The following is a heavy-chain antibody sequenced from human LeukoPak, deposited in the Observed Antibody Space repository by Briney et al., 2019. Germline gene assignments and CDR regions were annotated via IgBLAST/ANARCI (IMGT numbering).Heavy chain of an antibody. Sequence: PSETLSLTCTVSGGSISSYYWSWIRQPPGKGLEWIGYIYYSGSTNYNPSLKSRVTISVDTSKNQFSLKLSSVTAADTAVYYCARNGRVFESLGYYMDVWGKGTTVTVSS. CDR2: IYYSGST. D-gene: IGHD6-13*01. CDR3: ARNGRVFESLGYYMDV. CDR1: GGSISSYY. V-gene: IGHV4-59*01. J-gene: IGHJ6*03.